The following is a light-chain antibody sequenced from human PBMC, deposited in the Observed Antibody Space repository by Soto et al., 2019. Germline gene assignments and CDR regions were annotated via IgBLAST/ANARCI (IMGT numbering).Light chain of an antibody. Sequence: QSALTQPRSVSGSPGQSVTISCTGASSDIGGYNYVSWYQHHPDTAPKLIIYDVTKRPSGVPARFSGSKSANTASLAISELQTEDEADYYCCSYAGGHKLVFGGGTKVTVL. CDR3: CSYAGGHKLV. J-gene: IGLJ2*01. V-gene: IGLV2-11*01. CDR1: SSDIGGYNY. CDR2: DVT.